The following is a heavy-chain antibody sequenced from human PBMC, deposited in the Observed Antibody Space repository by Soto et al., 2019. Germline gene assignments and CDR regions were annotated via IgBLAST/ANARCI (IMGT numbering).Heavy chain of an antibody. V-gene: IGHV1-8*02. D-gene: IGHD5-18*01. CDR1: GYTFTNND. J-gene: IGHJ5*02. Sequence: ASVKVSCKASGYTFTNNDASWVRQATGQGLEWMGWMNPGSGDTGYAQKFQGRVTMTRDISIATAYMELNSLTSEDTAIYYCARMESFGSLNWFDPWGHGTLVTVSS. CDR3: ARMESFGSLNWFDP. CDR2: MNPGSGDT.